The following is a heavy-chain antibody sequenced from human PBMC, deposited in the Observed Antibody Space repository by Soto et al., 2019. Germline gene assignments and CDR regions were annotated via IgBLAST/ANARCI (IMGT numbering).Heavy chain of an antibody. Sequence: SVKVSCKASGGTFSSYATSWVRQAPGQGLEWMGGIIPIFGTANYAQKFQGRVTITADESTSTAYMELSSLRSEDTAVYYCARELGDCSGGSCYTRPDYYFDYWGQGTLVTGSS. CDR1: GGTFSSYA. CDR3: ARELGDCSGGSCYTRPDYYFDY. V-gene: IGHV1-69*13. J-gene: IGHJ4*02. CDR2: IIPIFGTA. D-gene: IGHD2-15*01.